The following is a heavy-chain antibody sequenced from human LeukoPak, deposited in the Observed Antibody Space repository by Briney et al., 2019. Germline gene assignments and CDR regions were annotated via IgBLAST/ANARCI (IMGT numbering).Heavy chain of an antibody. CDR3: AKSYDSSGYYHYYFDY. CDR2: IRYDGSNK. CDR1: GFTFSSYG. D-gene: IGHD3-22*01. Sequence: PGGSLRLSCAASGFTFSSYGMHWVRQAPGKGLEWVAFIRYDGSNKYYADSVKGRFTISRDNSKNTLYLQMNSLRAEDTAVYYCAKSYDSSGYYHYYFDYWGQGPLVTVSS. J-gene: IGHJ4*02. V-gene: IGHV3-30*02.